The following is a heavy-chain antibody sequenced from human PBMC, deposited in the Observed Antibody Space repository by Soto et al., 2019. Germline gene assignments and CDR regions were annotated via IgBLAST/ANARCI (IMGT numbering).Heavy chain of an antibody. J-gene: IGHJ4*02. V-gene: IGHV3-9*01. CDR2: ISWNSGRI. CDR1: GFTFDDYA. Sequence: GGSLRLSCAASGFTFDDYAMHWVRQTPGKGPEWVSGISWNSGRIGYADSVKGRFTISRDNAKNSLYLQMNSLRTEDTALYYCAKEDLLRGYSGYGHFDYWGQGTLVTVSS. CDR3: AKEDLLRGYSGYGHFDY. D-gene: IGHD5-12*01.